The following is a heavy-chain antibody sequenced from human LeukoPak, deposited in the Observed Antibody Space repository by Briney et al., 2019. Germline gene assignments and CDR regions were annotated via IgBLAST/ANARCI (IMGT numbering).Heavy chain of an antibody. Sequence: GSLRLSCAASGFTFSDYYMSWIRQAPGKGLEWVSYISSSGSTICYADSVKGRFTISRDNAKNSLYLQMNSLRAEDTAVYYCASPLFRYCSSTSCPPGDYWGQGTLVTVSS. V-gene: IGHV3-11*04. CDR1: GFTFSDYY. J-gene: IGHJ4*02. CDR2: ISSSGSTI. CDR3: ASPLFRYCSSTSCPPGDY. D-gene: IGHD2-2*01.